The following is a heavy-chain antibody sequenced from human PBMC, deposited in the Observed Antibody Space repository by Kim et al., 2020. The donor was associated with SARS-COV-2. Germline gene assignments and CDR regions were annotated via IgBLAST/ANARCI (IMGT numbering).Heavy chain of an antibody. V-gene: IGHV4-59*13. CDR2: MFSTGTT. D-gene: IGHD6-6*01. Sequence: SETLSLTCTVSGDSINNYFWNWIRQSPGKGLESVGYMFSTGTTTYNPSSKSRVTMSLDTSKNQSLLKLSSVSAADTAIYYYARVAARLKYFSGMDFWGQG. J-gene: IGHJ6*02. CDR1: GDSINNYF. CDR3: ARVAARLKYFSGMDF.